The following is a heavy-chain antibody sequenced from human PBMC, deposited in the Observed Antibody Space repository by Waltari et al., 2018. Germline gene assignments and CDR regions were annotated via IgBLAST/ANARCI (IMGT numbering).Heavy chain of an antibody. J-gene: IGHJ4*02. Sequence: QLQLQESGPGLVKASETLSLTCTVSGDSISSSSYYWGWVRQPPGKGLEWIGTMYYSGSTYYNPSLKGRVTISGDTSKSQFSLKLSSVTAADTSMYYCVRHARTTSVGKHFDHWGQGMLVTVSP. CDR3: VRHARTTSVGKHFDH. D-gene: IGHD2-15*01. CDR1: GDSISSSSYY. V-gene: IGHV4-39*01. CDR2: MYYSGST.